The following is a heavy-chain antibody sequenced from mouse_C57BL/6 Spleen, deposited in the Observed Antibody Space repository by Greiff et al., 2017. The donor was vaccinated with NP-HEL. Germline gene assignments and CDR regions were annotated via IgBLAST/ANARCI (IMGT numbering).Heavy chain of an antibody. CDR3: ARHGSSYVDGYFDV. CDR2: IYPGSGST. V-gene: IGHV1-55*01. CDR1: GYTFTSYW. Sequence: QVQLQQPGAELVKPGASVKMSCKASGYTFTSYWITWVKQRPGQGLEWIGDIYPGSGSTNYNEKFKSKATLTVDTSSSTAYMQLSSLTSEDSAVYYCARHGSSYVDGYFDVWGTGTTVTVSS. J-gene: IGHJ1*03. D-gene: IGHD1-1*01.